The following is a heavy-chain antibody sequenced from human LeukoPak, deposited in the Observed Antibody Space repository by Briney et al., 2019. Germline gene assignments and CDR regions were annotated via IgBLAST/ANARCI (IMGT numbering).Heavy chain of an antibody. Sequence: QAGGSLRLSCTAAGFTFNHYGMHWVRQAPGKGLERVAVIWSDGSNKYYTDSVKGRFTISRDDSERTVYLQMNSLRPADTGVYFCARDAQRGFDYSNSLQYWGQGTPVTVST. J-gene: IGHJ4*02. CDR2: IWSDGSNK. CDR3: ARDAQRGFDYSNSLQY. D-gene: IGHD4-11*01. V-gene: IGHV3-33*01. CDR1: GFTFNHYG.